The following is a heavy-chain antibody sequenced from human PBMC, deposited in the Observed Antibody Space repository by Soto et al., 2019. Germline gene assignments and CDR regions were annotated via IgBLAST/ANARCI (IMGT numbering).Heavy chain of an antibody. D-gene: IGHD6-13*01. CDR3: ARYIAAAGTRYFDY. CDR2: IYYSGST. CDR1: GGSISSYY. V-gene: IGHV4-59*01. Sequence: SETLSLTCTVSGGSISSYYWSWIRQPPGKGLEWIGYIYYSGSTNYNPSLKSRVTISVDTSKNQFALKLSSVTAADTAVYYCARYIAAAGTRYFDYWGQGTLVTVSS. J-gene: IGHJ4*02.